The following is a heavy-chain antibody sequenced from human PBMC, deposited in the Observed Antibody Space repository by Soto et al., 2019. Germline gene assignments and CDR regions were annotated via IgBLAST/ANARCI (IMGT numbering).Heavy chain of an antibody. CDR1: GYTLTELS. J-gene: IGHJ6*02. V-gene: IGHV1-24*01. D-gene: IGHD3-16*02. CDR2: FDPEDGET. CDR3: ATHLRLGELSHYYGMDV. Sequence: QVQLVQSGAEVKKPGASVKVSCKVSGYTLTELSMHWVRQAPGKGLEWMGGFDPEDGETIYAQKLQGRVTMTEDTSTDTAYMELSSLRSEDTAVYYCATHLRLGELSHYYGMDVWGQGTTVTVSS.